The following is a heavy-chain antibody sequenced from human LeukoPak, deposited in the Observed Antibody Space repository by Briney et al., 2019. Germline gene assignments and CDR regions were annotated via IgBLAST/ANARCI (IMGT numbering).Heavy chain of an antibody. J-gene: IGHJ3*02. Sequence: SETLSLTCTVSGDSINSYYWNWIRQPAGKGLEWIGRIYTNGHTNYNPSLKSRVTMSIDMSRNQFSLTLTSLTAADTAVYYCASVKTYGSDAYDMWGQGTMVTVSS. CDR2: IYTNGHT. D-gene: IGHD3-10*01. CDR3: ASVKTYGSDAYDM. CDR1: GDSINSYY. V-gene: IGHV4-4*07.